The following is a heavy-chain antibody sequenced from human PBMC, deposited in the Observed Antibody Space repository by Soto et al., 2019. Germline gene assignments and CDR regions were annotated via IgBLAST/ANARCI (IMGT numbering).Heavy chain of an antibody. CDR2: IYYSGST. V-gene: IGHV4-31*03. D-gene: IGHD3-10*01. Sequence: QVQLQESGPGLVKPSQTLSLTCTVSGGSISSGGYYWSWIRQHPGKGLEWIGYIYYSGSTYYNPSLTSRVTRSVDTSKNPFSLKLSSVTAADTAVYSCARDRGGPYGARRYYLDDWGQGTLVTVSS. CDR3: ARDRGGPYGARRYYLDD. CDR1: GGSISSGGYY. J-gene: IGHJ4*02.